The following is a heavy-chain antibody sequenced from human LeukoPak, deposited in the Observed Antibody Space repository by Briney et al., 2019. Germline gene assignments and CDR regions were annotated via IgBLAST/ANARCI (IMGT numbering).Heavy chain of an antibody. J-gene: IGHJ4*02. Sequence: GGSLRLSCGASGFTFSSYGMHWVRQGPGKGLEWVAFIRHDGSNKYYADSVKGRFTISRDNSKNTLYLQMNSLRAEDTAVYYCAKDHQVVVLITPYFDYWGQGTLVTVSS. CDR3: AKDHQVVVLITPYFDY. V-gene: IGHV3-30*02. D-gene: IGHD3-22*01. CDR1: GFTFSSYG. CDR2: IRHDGSNK.